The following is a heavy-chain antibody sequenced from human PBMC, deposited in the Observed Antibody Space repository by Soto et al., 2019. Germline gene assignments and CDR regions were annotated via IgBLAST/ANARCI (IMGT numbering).Heavy chain of an antibody. CDR2: IYYSGRS. V-gene: IGHV4-30-4*01. Sequence: QVHLQESGPGLVKPSQTLSLTCSVSGGSISSGDYYWSWIRQPPGEGLEWIGYIYYSGRSYYNSSLKSRLTISVDTSKNQFSLNLTSATVADTAIYDCARAVRSQYYGMDVWGQGTTVTVSS. J-gene: IGHJ6*02. CDR3: ARAVRSQYYGMDV. CDR1: GGSISSGDYY.